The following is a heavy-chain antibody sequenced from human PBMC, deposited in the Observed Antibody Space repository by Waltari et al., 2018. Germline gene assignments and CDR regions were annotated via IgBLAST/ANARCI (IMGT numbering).Heavy chain of an antibody. CDR2: INPNSGGT. D-gene: IGHD7-27*01. V-gene: IGHV1-2*06. CDR3: ARVPNWGSGAFDI. J-gene: IGHJ3*02. Sequence: QVQLVQSGAEVKKPGASVKVSCKASGYTFTGYYMHWVRQAPGQGLEWMGRINPNSGGTNYAQKFQGRVTMTRETSISTAYMELSRLRSDDTAVYYCARVPNWGSGAFDIWGQGTMVTVSS. CDR1: GYTFTGYY.